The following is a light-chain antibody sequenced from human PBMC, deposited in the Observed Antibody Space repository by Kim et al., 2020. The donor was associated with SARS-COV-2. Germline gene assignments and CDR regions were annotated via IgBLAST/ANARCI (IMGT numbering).Light chain of an antibody. Sequence: SSELTQDPAVSVALGQTVRITCQGDSLRSYYASWYQQKPGQAPVLVIYGKNNRPSGIPDRFSGSSSGNTASLTITGAQAEDEADYYCNYRDSSGNRLVFGGGTQLTVL. J-gene: IGLJ2*01. CDR3: NYRDSSGNRLV. CDR1: SLRSYY. CDR2: GKN. V-gene: IGLV3-19*01.